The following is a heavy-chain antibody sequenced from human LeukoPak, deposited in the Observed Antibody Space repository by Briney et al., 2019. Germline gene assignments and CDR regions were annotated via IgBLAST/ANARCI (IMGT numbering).Heavy chain of an antibody. CDR1: GFTFSTYA. V-gene: IGHV3-64*02. J-gene: IGHJ4*02. CDR2: ISSGGVNT. D-gene: IGHD1-26*01. Sequence: QPGRSLRLSCAASGFTFSTYAMHWVRQAPGKGLEHVSSISSGGVNTYYADSVRGRFTISRDNSKNTLYLHMGSLRAEDMAVYYCAREEAPVGGSSFDYWGQGTLVTVSS. CDR3: AREEAPVGGSSFDY.